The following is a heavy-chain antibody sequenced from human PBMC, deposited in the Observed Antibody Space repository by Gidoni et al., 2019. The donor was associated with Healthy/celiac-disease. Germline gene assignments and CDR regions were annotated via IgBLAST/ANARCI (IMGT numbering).Heavy chain of an antibody. Sequence: QVQLQESGPGLVTPSPPLSLTCTFSGGSLRSGGYYWSWVRQHPGKGLEWIGYIYYSGSTYYNPSLKSRVTISVETSKNQFSLELSSVTAADTAVYYCAREYYGSWNNWFDPWGQGTLVTVSS. D-gene: IGHD3-10*01. CDR2: IYYSGST. CDR3: AREYYGSWNNWFDP. CDR1: GGSLRSGGYY. J-gene: IGHJ5*02. V-gene: IGHV4-31*03.